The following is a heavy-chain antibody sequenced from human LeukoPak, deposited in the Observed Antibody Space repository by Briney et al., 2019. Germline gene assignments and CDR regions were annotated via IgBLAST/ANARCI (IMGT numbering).Heavy chain of an antibody. CDR1: GFTFSSYG. Sequence: GGSLRLSCAASGFTFSSYGMHWVRQAPGKGLEWVAFIRYDGSNKYYADSVKGRFTISRDNAKNTLYLQMNSLRAEDTAVYYCARGDYGDPADFDYWGQGTLVTVSS. J-gene: IGHJ4*02. V-gene: IGHV3-30*02. CDR2: IRYDGSNK. D-gene: IGHD4-17*01. CDR3: ARGDYGDPADFDY.